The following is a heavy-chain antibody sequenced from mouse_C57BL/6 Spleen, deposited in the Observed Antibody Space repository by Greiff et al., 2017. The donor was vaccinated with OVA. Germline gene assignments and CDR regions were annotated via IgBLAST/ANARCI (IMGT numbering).Heavy chain of an antibody. Sequence: EVQLVESGGGLVKPGGSLKLSCAASGFTFSSYAMSWVRQTPEKRLEWVATISDGGSYTYYPDNVKGRFTISRDNAKNNLYLQMSHLKSEDTAMYYCARYYYGSSYGFADWGQGTLVTVSA. CDR1: GFTFSSYA. J-gene: IGHJ3*01. CDR3: ARYYYGSSYGFAD. CDR2: ISDGGSYT. V-gene: IGHV5-4*01. D-gene: IGHD1-1*01.